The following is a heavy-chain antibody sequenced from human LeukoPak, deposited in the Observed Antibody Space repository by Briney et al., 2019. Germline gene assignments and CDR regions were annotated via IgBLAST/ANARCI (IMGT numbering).Heavy chain of an antibody. Sequence: PGGSLRLSCLTSGFTLSTNAMSWVRQAPGKGLEWISGISGSGASTYYADSVKGRFTISRDNSKNTLYLEMNSLRPEDTAVYHCAKDSKVAAAGYFFDYWGQGTLVTVSS. V-gene: IGHV3-23*01. CDR1: GFTLSTNA. CDR2: ISGSGAST. J-gene: IGHJ4*02. CDR3: AKDSKVAAAGYFFDY. D-gene: IGHD6-13*01.